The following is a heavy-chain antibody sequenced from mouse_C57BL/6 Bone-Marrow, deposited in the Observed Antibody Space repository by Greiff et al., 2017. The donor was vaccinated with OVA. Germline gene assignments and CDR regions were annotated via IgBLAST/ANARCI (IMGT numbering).Heavy chain of an antibody. J-gene: IGHJ2*01. Sequence: QVHVKQSGAELVRPGASVTLSCTASGYTFTDYDMHWVKQTPVHGLEWIGAIDPETGGTASNQKFKGKAILTADKSSSTAYMELRSLTSGDAAVDYYARSYSNYGDFDYWGQGTTLTVSS. CDR2: IDPETGGT. V-gene: IGHV1-15*01. CDR1: GYTFTDYD. D-gene: IGHD2-5*01. CDR3: ARSYSNYGDFDY.